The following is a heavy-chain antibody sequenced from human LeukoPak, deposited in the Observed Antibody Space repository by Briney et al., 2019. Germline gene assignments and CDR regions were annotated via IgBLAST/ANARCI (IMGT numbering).Heavy chain of an antibody. CDR1: GGSISSYY. J-gene: IGHJ4*02. CDR3: AREREGYLDY. V-gene: IGHV4-59*01. D-gene: IGHD5-24*01. Sequence: PSETLSLTCTVSGGSISSYYWSWMRQPPGKGLEWIGYIYYSGSTNYNPSLKSRVTISVDTSKNQFSLKLSSVTAADTAVYYCAREREGYLDYWGQGTLVTVSS. CDR2: IYYSGST.